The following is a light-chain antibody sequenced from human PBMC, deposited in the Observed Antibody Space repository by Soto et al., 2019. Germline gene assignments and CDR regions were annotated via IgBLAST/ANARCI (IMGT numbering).Light chain of an antibody. J-gene: IGKJ4*01. Sequence: EILMTQSPATLSVSPGESATLSCRASQNVGSHVAWYQQKPGQAPRLFIYGASTRATGIPARFSGSGSGTEFTLTISSLQSEDFAIYYCHQYYNWPPLTFGGGTKVEIQ. CDR1: QNVGSH. V-gene: IGKV3-15*01. CDR2: GAS. CDR3: HQYYNWPPLT.